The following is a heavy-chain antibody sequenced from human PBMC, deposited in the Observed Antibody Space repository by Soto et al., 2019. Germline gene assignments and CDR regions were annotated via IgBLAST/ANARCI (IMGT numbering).Heavy chain of an antibody. Sequence: QVQLVESGGGLVKPGGSLRLSCAASGFTFSDYYMSWLRQAPGKGLEWVSYISSSGSTIYYADSGKCRFTISRDNAKNSLYLQMNRLRSEDTAVYYCAREVYSSSLPTSYYYHGMDVLGQGTTVTVSS. D-gene: IGHD6-6*01. V-gene: IGHV3-11*04. CDR1: GFTFSDYY. J-gene: IGHJ6*02. CDR2: ISSSGSTI. CDR3: AREVYSSSLPTSYYYHGMDV.